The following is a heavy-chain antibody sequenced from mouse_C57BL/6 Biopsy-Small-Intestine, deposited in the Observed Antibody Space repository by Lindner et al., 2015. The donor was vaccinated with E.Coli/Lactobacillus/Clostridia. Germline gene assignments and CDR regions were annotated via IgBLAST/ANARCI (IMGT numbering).Heavy chain of an antibody. CDR1: GYAFSSSW. Sequence: VQLQESGPELVKPGASVKLSCKASGYAFSSSWMNWVKQRPGKGLEWIGRIYPGDGDTDYNGKFEGKATLTADKSSSTVYMQLSSLTSEDSAVYFCAREGYGYFDVWGTGTTVTVSS. V-gene: IGHV1-82*01. J-gene: IGHJ1*03. CDR2: IYPGDGDT. CDR3: AREGYGYFDV.